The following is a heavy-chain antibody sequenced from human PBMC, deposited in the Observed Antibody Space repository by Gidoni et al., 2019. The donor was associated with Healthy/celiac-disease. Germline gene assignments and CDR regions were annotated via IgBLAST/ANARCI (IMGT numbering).Heavy chain of an antibody. Sequence: QAQLQQWGAGLLKPSETLSLTCAVYGGSFSGYYLSWIRQPPGKGLEWIGEINHSGSTNYNPSLKSRVTISVDTSKNQFSLKLSSVTAADTAVYYCARELTYYYGSGSPRWFDPWGQGTLVTVSS. CDR3: ARELTYYYGSGSPRWFDP. V-gene: IGHV4-34*01. J-gene: IGHJ5*02. D-gene: IGHD3-10*01. CDR1: GGSFSGYY. CDR2: INHSGST.